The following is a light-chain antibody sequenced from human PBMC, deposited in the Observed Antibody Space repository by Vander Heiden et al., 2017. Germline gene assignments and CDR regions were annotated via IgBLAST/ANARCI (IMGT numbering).Light chain of an antibody. V-gene: IGLV5-45*02. CDR3: MIWHSTGVI. Sequence: QPVLTQPSSLSPSPGSSPTLTCPFRSALNFRSSSIYWHQHKPGSPPQYLLTYNSDSDKQQGSGVPSRFSGSKDASANVGILLISGLQSEDEADYYCMIWHSTGVIFGGGTKLTVL. J-gene: IGLJ2*01. CDR2: YNSDSDK. CDR1: SALNFRSSS.